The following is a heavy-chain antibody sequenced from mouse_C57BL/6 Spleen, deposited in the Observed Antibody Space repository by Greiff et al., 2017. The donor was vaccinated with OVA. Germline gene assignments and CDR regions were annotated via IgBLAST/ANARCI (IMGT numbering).Heavy chain of an antibody. CDR3: ARRDDSSGYEFAY. V-gene: IGHV5-4*03. CDR1: GFTFSSYA. D-gene: IGHD3-2*02. J-gene: IGHJ3*01. Sequence: EVKVVESGGGLVKPGGSLKLSCAASGFTFSSYAMSWVRQTPEKRLEWVATISDGGSYTYYPDNVKGRFTISRDNAKNNLYLQMSHLKSEDTAMYYCARRDDSSGYEFAYWGQGTLVTVPA. CDR2: ISDGGSYT.